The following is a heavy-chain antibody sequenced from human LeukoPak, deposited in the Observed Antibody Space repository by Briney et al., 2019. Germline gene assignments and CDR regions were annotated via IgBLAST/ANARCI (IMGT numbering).Heavy chain of an antibody. CDR1: GFTFSGHW. J-gene: IGHJ4*02. CDR2: INERGTDS. V-gene: IGHV3-74*03. Sequence: GGSLRLSCTASGFTFSGHWIHWVRQPPGMGLVWVSRINERGTDSMYAESVKGRFTISRDNAKNTVYLQMNSLRAEDTAVYYCVRDETLWTLDWWGQGTLVSVSS. D-gene: IGHD1-1*01. CDR3: VRDETLWTLDW.